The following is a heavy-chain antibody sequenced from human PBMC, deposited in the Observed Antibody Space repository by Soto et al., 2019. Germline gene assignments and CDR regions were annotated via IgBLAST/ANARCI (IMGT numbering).Heavy chain of an antibody. Sequence: QVQLVQSGAEVKKPGASVKVSCKASGYTFTSYGISWVRQAPGQGLERMGWISAYNGNTNYAQKLQGRVTMTTDTSTSTAYMELRSLRSDDTAVYYCARLPITIFGVVISSGFDYWGQGTLVTVSS. CDR3: ARLPITIFGVVISSGFDY. D-gene: IGHD3-3*01. J-gene: IGHJ4*02. V-gene: IGHV1-18*01. CDR1: GYTFTSYG. CDR2: ISAYNGNT.